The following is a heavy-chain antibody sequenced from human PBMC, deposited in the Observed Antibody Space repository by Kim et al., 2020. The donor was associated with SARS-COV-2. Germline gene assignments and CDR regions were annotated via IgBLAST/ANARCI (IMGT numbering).Heavy chain of an antibody. CDR2: INHSGST. V-gene: IGHV4-34*01. CDR3: ARYRGYSYGDNYYYYGMDV. J-gene: IGHJ6*02. CDR1: GGSFSGYY. D-gene: IGHD5-18*01. Sequence: SETLSLTCAVYGGSFSGYYWSWIRQPPGKGLEWIGEINHSGSTNYNPSIKSRVTISVDTSKNQFSLKLSSVTAADTAVYYCARYRGYSYGDNYYYYGMDVWGQGTTVTVPS.